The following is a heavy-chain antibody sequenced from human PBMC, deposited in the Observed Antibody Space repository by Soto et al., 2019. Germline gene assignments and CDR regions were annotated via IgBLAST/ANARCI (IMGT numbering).Heavy chain of an antibody. CDR3: ARVRQGCSANNCYFDP. CDR1: GGSVRAPDW. J-gene: IGHJ5*01. V-gene: IGHV4-4*02. Sequence: PSETLSLTCTLSGGSVRAPDWWNWVRQSPDKGLEWIAEVHISGHSNYNPSLRSRVSVSIDSSKNQFYLNLNSVTAADTAIYYCARVRQGCSANNCYFDPWGQGTQVTVPQ. CDR2: VHISGHS. D-gene: IGHD1-1*01.